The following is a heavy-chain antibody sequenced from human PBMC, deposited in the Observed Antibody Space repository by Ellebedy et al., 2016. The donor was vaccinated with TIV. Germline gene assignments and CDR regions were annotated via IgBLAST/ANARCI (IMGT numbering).Heavy chain of an antibody. CDR2: ISGSGGST. V-gene: IGHV3-23*01. CDR1: GFTSSSYA. Sequence: PGGSLRLSCAASGFTSSSYAMSWVRQAPGKGLEWVSAISGSGGSTYYADSVKGRFTISRDNSKNTLYLQMNSLRAEDTDVYYCAKEPDYGGSGYWYFDLWGRGTLVTVSS. CDR3: AKEPDYGGSGYWYFDL. D-gene: IGHD4-23*01. J-gene: IGHJ2*01.